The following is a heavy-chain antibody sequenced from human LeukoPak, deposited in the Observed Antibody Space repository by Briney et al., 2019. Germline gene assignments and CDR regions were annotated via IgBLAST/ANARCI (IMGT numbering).Heavy chain of an antibody. Sequence: PSETLSLTCTVSGGSISSGGYYWSWLRQHPGKGLEWIGYIYYSGSTYYNPSLKSRVTISVDTSKNQFSLKLSSVTAADTAVYYCARGRGYYSWFDYWGQGTLVTVSS. CDR3: ARGRGYYSWFDY. CDR2: IYYSGST. D-gene: IGHD3-22*01. V-gene: IGHV4-31*03. CDR1: GGSISSGGYY. J-gene: IGHJ4*02.